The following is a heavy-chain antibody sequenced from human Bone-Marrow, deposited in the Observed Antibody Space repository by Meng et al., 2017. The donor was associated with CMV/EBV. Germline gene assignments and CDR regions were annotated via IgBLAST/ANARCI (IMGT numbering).Heavy chain of an antibody. CDR2: ISYDGSDK. D-gene: IGHD1-26*01. Sequence: GGSLRLSCAASGFTFSTYAMHWVRQAPGKGLEWVAVISYDGSDKYYADSVKGRFTISRDNSKNTLYLQMNSLRSEDTAVYYCAKDGKPTKEGFDYWGQGTLVTVSS. CDR3: AKDGKPTKEGFDY. CDR1: GFTFSTYA. V-gene: IGHV3-30-3*01. J-gene: IGHJ4*02.